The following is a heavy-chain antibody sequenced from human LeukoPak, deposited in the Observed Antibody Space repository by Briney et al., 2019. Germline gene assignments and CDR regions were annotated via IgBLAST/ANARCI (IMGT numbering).Heavy chain of an antibody. D-gene: IGHD2/OR15-2a*01. V-gene: IGHV4-39*01. CDR1: GASINSHSYY. CDR2: VFYDGTS. CDR3: VRHISTNTGYFDS. J-gene: IGHJ4*02. Sequence: PSETLSLTCTVSGASINSHSYYWGWIRQAPGKGLEWIGSVFYDGTSCSNPSLTSRAAVFVDTSRDQFSLDLSFVTAADTALYYCVRHISTNTGYFDSCGQGILVSVSS.